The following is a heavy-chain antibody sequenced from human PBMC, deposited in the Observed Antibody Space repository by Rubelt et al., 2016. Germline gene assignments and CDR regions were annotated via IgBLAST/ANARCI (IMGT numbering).Heavy chain of an antibody. D-gene: IGHD3-10*01. CDR1: GYTFTTYG. CDR3: ARDPLPVRGVIMTPTH. Sequence: QVQLVQSGAEVKKPGASVKVSCKASGYTFTTYGISWVRQAPGHGLEWMGGISAYNGNTNYAQKLQGRGTMTTETSTSTADRGLRSLRSDDTAVYYCARDPLPVRGVIMTPTHWGQGTLVTVSS. CDR2: ISAYNGNT. J-gene: IGHJ4*02. V-gene: IGHV1-18*01.